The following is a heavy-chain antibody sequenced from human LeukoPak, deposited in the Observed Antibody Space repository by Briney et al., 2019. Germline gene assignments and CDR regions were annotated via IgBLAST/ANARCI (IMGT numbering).Heavy chain of an antibody. Sequence: ASVKVSCKASGYTFTGYYMHWVRQAPGQGLEWMGWIDPNSGDTNYAQKFQGRVTLTRDTSISTAYMELSSLRSDDTAVYYCASTYATGSQFYFGNWGQGTLVTVSS. CDR1: GYTFTGYY. D-gene: IGHD3-10*01. CDR3: ASTYATGSQFYFGN. V-gene: IGHV1-2*02. J-gene: IGHJ4*02. CDR2: IDPNSGDT.